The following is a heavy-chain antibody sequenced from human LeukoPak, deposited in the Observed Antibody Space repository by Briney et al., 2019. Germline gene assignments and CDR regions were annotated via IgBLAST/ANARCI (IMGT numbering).Heavy chain of an antibody. CDR3: ARDADEGYSSGWYMYYYYYMDV. D-gene: IGHD6-19*01. CDR1: GFTFSSYS. Sequence: AGGSLRLSCAASGFTFSSYSMNWVRQAPGKGLEWVSSISSSSSYIYYADSVKGRFTISRETAKNSLYLQMNSLRAGDTAVYYCARDADEGYSSGWYMYYYYYMDVWGKGTTVTISS. J-gene: IGHJ6*03. V-gene: IGHV3-21*01. CDR2: ISSSSSYI.